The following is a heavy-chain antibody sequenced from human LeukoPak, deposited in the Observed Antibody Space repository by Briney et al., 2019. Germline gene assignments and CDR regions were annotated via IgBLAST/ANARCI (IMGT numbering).Heavy chain of an antibody. CDR3: ARHSFGSYYDFWSGYREGDWFDP. D-gene: IGHD3-3*01. CDR1: GYSFTSYW. Sequence: GESLQISCQGSGYSFTSYWIGWVRQMPGKGLEWMGIIYPGDSDTRYSPSFQGQVTISADKSISTAYLQWSSLKASDTAMYYCARHSFGSYYDFWSGYREGDWFDPWGQGTLVTVSS. V-gene: IGHV5-51*01. CDR2: IYPGDSDT. J-gene: IGHJ5*02.